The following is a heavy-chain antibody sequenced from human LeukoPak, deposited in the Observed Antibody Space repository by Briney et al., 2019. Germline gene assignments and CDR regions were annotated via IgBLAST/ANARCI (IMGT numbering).Heavy chain of an antibody. CDR3: AKGTPIYYDSSGDYFDY. Sequence: PGGSLRLSCAASGFTFSSYGMHWVRQAPGKGLEWVAVISYDGSNKYYADSVKGRFTISRDNSKNTLYLQMNSLRAEDTAVYYCAKGTPIYYDSSGDYFDYWGQGTLVTVSS. J-gene: IGHJ4*02. CDR2: ISYDGSNK. CDR1: GFTFSSYG. D-gene: IGHD3-22*01. V-gene: IGHV3-30*18.